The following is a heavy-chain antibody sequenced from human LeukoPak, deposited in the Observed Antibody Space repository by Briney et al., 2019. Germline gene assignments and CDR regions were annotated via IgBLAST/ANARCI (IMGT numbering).Heavy chain of an antibody. Sequence: PGGSLRLSCAASGFTFDDYAMHWVRQAPGKGLEWVSLISWDGGSTYYADSVKGRFTISRDNSKNSLYLQMNSLRAEDTALYYCAKEGGGVTDYYYMDVWGKGTTVTVSS. J-gene: IGHJ6*03. CDR1: GFTFDDYA. CDR2: ISWDGGST. V-gene: IGHV3-43D*03. CDR3: AKEGGGVTDYYYMDV. D-gene: IGHD2-8*02.